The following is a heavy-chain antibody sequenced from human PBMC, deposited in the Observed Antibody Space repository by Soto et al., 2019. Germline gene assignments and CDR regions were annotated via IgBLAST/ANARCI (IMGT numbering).Heavy chain of an antibody. V-gene: IGHV3-7*03. Sequence: GGSLRLSCEASGFTFSGYWMSWVRQAPGKGLGWVADIKHDGSVQYYVDSVKGRFTISRDNAKKLLFLQMNGLRAEDTALYYCARATYSNAWYRFDLWGQGTLVTVS. CDR1: GFTFSGYW. J-gene: IGHJ4*02. CDR2: IKHDGSVQ. CDR3: ARATYSNAWYRFDL. D-gene: IGHD4-4*01.